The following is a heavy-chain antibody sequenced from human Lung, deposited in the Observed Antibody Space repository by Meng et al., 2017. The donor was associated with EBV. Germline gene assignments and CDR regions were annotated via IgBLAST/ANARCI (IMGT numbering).Heavy chain of an antibody. D-gene: IGHD3-22*01. J-gene: IGHJ4*02. CDR1: GYTFTTYY. CDR2: INPSGGST. CDR3: ARDYYYDRSYYFDY. V-gene: IGHV1-46*01. Sequence: QVQLVQSGAEVKKPGASVKVSCKASGYTFTTYYMHWVRQAPGQGLEWMGIINPSGGSTSYAQNFQGRVTMTTDTSTSTAYMEVRSLRSDDTAVYYCARDYYYDRSYYFDYWGQGTLVTVSS.